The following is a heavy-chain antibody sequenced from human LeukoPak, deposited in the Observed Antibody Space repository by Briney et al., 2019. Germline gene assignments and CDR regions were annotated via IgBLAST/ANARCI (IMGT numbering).Heavy chain of an antibody. CDR3: AKGGCRGTCNPLAY. Sequence: QPGGSLRLSCAASGFTFGSYAMSWVRQAPGKGLEWISSSGDSDGSTYYADSLKGRFTISRDNSKNTLYLQMNNLRAEDTAVYYCAKGGCRGTCNPLAYWGQGALVTVSP. CDR2: SGDSDGST. CDR1: GFTFGSYA. J-gene: IGHJ4*02. V-gene: IGHV3-23*01. D-gene: IGHD2-15*01.